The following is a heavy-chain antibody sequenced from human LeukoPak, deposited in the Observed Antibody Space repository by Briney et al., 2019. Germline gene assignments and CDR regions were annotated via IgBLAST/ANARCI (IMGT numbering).Heavy chain of an antibody. V-gene: IGHV3-23*01. CDR2: ISGSSDRT. J-gene: IGHJ5*02. CDR3: AKGDNRNDMRSPWFDP. D-gene: IGHD1-1*01. CDR1: GFTFRSYA. Sequence: GGSLRLSXAASGFTFRSYAMNWVRQAPGEGLEWVSVISGSSDRTYYADSVKGRFTISRDNSKNTLYLQMNSLRAEDTAVYYCAKGDNRNDMRSPWFDPWGRGTLVTVSS.